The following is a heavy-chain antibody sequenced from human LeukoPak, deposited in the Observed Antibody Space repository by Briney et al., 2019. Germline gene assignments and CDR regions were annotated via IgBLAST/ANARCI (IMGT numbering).Heavy chain of an antibody. CDR3: AREARGSGRDFDY. D-gene: IGHD1-26*01. V-gene: IGHV3-11*01. CDR1: GFSFSDFY. J-gene: IGHJ4*02. CDR2: IGTRSNPI. Sequence: GGSLRLSCAASGFSFSDFYMSWIRQAPGMGLEWISYIGTRSNPIYYADSVKGRFTVSRDDAKNSLYLQMNSLRDEDTAVYFCAREARGSGRDFDYWGQGILVTVSS.